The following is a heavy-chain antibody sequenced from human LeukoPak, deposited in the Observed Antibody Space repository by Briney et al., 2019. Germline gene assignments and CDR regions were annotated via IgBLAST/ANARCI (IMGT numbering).Heavy chain of an antibody. V-gene: IGHV4-39*01. D-gene: IGHD3-3*01. Sequence: PSETLSLTCTVSGGSISSSSYYWGWIRQPPGKGLEWLGSIYYSGSTYYNPSLKSRVTISVDTSKNQFSLKLSSVTAADTAVYYCARGITIFGVVIIAFDYWGQGTLVTVSS. J-gene: IGHJ4*02. CDR3: ARGITIFGVVIIAFDY. CDR1: GGSISSSSYY. CDR2: IYYSGST.